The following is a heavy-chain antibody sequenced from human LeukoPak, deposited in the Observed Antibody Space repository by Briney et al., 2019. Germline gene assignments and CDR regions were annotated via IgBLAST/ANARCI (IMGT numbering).Heavy chain of an antibody. CDR1: GFTFSSYA. CDR2: ISGSAGTT. V-gene: IGHV3-23*01. J-gene: IGHJ6*03. D-gene: IGHD6-13*01. Sequence: GGSLRLSCAASGFTFSSYAMSWVRQAPGKGLEWVSSISGSAGTTYYADSVKGRFTISRDNSKNTLYLQMNSLRADDTAIYYCAKCQSSSWYEGYYYMDVWGKGTTVTVSS. CDR3: AKCQSSSWYEGYYYMDV.